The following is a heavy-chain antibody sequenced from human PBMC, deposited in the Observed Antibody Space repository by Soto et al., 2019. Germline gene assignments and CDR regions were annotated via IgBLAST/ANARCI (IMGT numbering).Heavy chain of an antibody. CDR1: GGSISSSSYY. CDR3: ASNLRIFDY. J-gene: IGHJ4*02. V-gene: IGHV4-39*01. CDR2: IYYSGST. Sequence: SETLSLTCTVSGGSISSSSYYWGWIRQPPGKGLEWIGSIYYSGSTYYNPSLKSRVTISVDTSKNQFSLKLSSVTAADTAVYYCASNLRIFDYWGQGTLVTVSS. D-gene: IGHD4-17*01.